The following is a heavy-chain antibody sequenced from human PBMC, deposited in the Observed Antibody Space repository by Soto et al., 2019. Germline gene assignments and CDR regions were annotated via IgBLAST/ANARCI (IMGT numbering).Heavy chain of an antibody. CDR3: ARGMTTVTTLDY. CDR2: IYHSGST. Sequence: SETLSLTCTVSGGSISSSNWWSWVRQPPGKGLEWIGEIYHSGSTNYNPSLKSRVTISVDKSKNQFSLKLSSVTAAETAVYYCARGMTTVTTLDYWGQGTLVTVSS. CDR1: GGSISSSNW. V-gene: IGHV4-4*02. J-gene: IGHJ4*02. D-gene: IGHD4-17*01.